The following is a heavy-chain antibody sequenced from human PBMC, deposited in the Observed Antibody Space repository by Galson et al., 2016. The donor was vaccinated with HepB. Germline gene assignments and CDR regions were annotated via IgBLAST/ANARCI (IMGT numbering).Heavy chain of an antibody. CDR3: ARLRKGNRYYYYYDGMDV. D-gene: IGHD5/OR15-5a*01. V-gene: IGHV4-34*01. CDR1: GGSLSGSF. CDR2: INHSGGS. Sequence: SETLSLTCAVYGGSLSGSFWTWIRQSPGKGLEWIGEINHSGGSNHNPSLASRVDISISTSKNQFSLKLSSVTAADTAVYYCARLRKGNRYYYYYDGMDVWGQGTTVTASS. J-gene: IGHJ6*02.